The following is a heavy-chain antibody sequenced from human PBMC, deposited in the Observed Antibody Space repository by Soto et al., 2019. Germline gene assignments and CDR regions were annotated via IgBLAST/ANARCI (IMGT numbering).Heavy chain of an antibody. CDR2: VSYDGSNK. D-gene: IGHD3-22*01. Sequence: QVQLVESGGGVVQPGRSLRLSCAASGFTFSSYGMHWVRQAPGKGLEWVAVVSYDGSNKYYADSVKGRFTISRDNSKKKMYLQMNSLRAEDTAVYYCAKVMIVVVTNRASIDYWGQGTVVTVSS. CDR1: GFTFSSYG. V-gene: IGHV3-30*18. J-gene: IGHJ4*02. CDR3: AKVMIVVVTNRASIDY.